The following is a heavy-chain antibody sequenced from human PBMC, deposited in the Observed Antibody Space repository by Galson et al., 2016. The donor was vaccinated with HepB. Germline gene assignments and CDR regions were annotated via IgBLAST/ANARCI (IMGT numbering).Heavy chain of an antibody. V-gene: IGHV3-30-3*01. D-gene: IGHD1-26*01. CDR1: GFTFSSYA. CDR3: ARGLRELGWGGYYFDY. J-gene: IGHJ4*02. CDR2: ISHDGNNK. Sequence: SLRLSCAASGFTFSSYAMNWVRQAPGMGLEWVAVISHDGNNKYYADSVKGRFTISRDNSKNTLYLQMNSLRAEDTAMYYCARGLRELGWGGYYFDYWGQGTLVTVSS.